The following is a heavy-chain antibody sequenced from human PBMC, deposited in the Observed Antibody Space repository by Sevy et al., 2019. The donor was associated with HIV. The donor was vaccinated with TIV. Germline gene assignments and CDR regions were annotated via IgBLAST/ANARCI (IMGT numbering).Heavy chain of an antibody. D-gene: IGHD3-10*01. CDR2: IHADGSS. CDR1: GFNVNDNY. Sequence: GGSLRLSCAASGFNVNDNYMTWVRQAPGKGLEWVSIIHADGSSYYADSVKGRFSMSRDDSKNIVNLQMNSLRADDTAVYYCSRDRGLGGNECYVYYYYGMDVWGHGTAVTVSS. J-gene: IGHJ6*02. V-gene: IGHV3-53*01. CDR3: SRDRGLGGNECYVYYYYGMDV.